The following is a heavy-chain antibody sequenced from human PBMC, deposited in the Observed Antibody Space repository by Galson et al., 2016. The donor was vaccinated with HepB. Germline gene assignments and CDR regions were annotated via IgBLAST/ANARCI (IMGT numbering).Heavy chain of an antibody. CDR1: DFIVSDSY. CDR3: ARGPRGFLRWSSTFDI. J-gene: IGHJ3*02. V-gene: IGHV3-53*01. Sequence: SLRLSCAASDFIVSDSYMTWVRQAPGKGLEWVSLIDTDTSTYYADSAKGRFTTSRDKSENTLYLQMTSLRADDTGVYYCARGPRGFLRWSSTFDIWGRGTVVTVSS. CDR2: IDTDTST. D-gene: IGHD3-3*01.